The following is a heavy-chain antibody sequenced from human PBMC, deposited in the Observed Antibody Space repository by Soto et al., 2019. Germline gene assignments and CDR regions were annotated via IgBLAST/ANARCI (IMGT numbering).Heavy chain of an antibody. J-gene: IGHJ4*02. CDR2: ISWDGGST. CDR1: GFTFDDYT. D-gene: IGHD6-19*01. V-gene: IGHV3-43*01. Sequence: GESLRLSCAASGFTFDDYTMHWVRQAPGKGLEWVSLISWDGGSTYYADSVKGRFTISRDNSKNSLYLQMNSLRTEDTALYYCAKSSGWYYFDYWGQGTLVTVSS. CDR3: AKSSGWYYFDY.